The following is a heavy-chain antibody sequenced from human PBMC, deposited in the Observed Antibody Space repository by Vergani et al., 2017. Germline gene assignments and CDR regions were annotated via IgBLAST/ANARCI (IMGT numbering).Heavy chain of an antibody. CDR2: IGTAGDT. CDR1: GFTFSSYD. V-gene: IGHV3-13*04. D-gene: IGHD6-19*01. J-gene: IGHJ4*02. Sequence: EVQLVESGGGLVQPGGSLRLSCAASGFTFSSYDMHWVRQATGKGLEWVSAIGTAGDTYYPGSVKGRFTISRENAKNSLYLQMNSLRAEDTAVYYCARDSSGWYRYFDYWGQGTLVTVSS. CDR3: ARDSSGWYRYFDY.